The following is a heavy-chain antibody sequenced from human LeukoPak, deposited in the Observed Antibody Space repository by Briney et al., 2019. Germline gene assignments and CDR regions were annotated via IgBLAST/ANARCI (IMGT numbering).Heavy chain of an antibody. CDR3: AKAYYFSGYDTVPFDY. D-gene: IGHD5-12*01. J-gene: IGHJ4*02. V-gene: IGHV3-9*01. Sequence: GGSLRLSCAASGFTFDDYAMHWVRQAPGEGLEWVSGISWNSGRIGYADSVKGRFTISRDNAKNFLYVQMNSLRAEDTAVYYCAKAYYFSGYDTVPFDYWGQGTLVTVSS. CDR1: GFTFDDYA. CDR2: ISWNSGRI.